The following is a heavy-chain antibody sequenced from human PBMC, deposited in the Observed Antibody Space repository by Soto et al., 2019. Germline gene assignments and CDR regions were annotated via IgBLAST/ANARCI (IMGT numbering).Heavy chain of an antibody. J-gene: IGHJ6*02. D-gene: IGHD6-13*01. Sequence: SGGSLRLSCAASGFTFSSYAMSWVRQAPGKGLEWVSAISGSGGSTYYADSVKGRFTISRDNSKNTLYLQMNSLRAEDTAVYYCAKVAEGSSSWYGDYYYGMDVWGQGTTVTVSS. CDR3: AKVAEGSSSWYGDYYYGMDV. CDR1: GFTFSSYA. CDR2: ISGSGGST. V-gene: IGHV3-23*01.